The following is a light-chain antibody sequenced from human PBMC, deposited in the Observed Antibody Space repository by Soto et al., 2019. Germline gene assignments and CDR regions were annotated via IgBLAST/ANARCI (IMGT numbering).Light chain of an antibody. V-gene: IGKV1-17*01. Sequence: DIQMTQSPSSLSASVGDRVIITCRASQGIRNDLTWYQQKLGKAPKRLITAASSLQSGVPSRFSGSGSGTEFTLTISSLQTEDLATYYCLQHNSDPFTFGGGTKVEIE. CDR1: QGIRND. CDR2: AAS. J-gene: IGKJ4*01. CDR3: LQHNSDPFT.